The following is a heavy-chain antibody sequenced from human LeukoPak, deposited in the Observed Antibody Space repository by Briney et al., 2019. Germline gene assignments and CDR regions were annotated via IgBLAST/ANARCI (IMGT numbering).Heavy chain of an antibody. V-gene: IGHV4-34*01. D-gene: IGHD5-12*01. CDR1: GGSFSDYY. CDR3: ARKPGYSGSYWYFDY. Sequence: SETLSLTCAVYGGSFSDYYWSWIRQPPGKGLEWIGEINHSGSTNYNPSLESRVTISVDTSKNQFSLKLSSVTAADTAVYYCARKPGYSGSYWYFDYWGQGTLVTVSS. J-gene: IGHJ4*02. CDR2: INHSGST.